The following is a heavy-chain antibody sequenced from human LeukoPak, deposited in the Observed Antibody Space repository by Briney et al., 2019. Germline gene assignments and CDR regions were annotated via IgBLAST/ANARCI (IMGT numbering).Heavy chain of an antibody. V-gene: IGHV1-69*04. D-gene: IGHD3-16*02. CDR3: AREPIRLRLGELSLLGYFDY. CDR1: GGTFSSYA. CDR2: IIPILGIA. Sequence: SVRVSCKASGGTFSSYAISWVRQAPGQGLEWMGRIIPILGIANYAQKFQGRVTITADKSTSTAYMELSSLRSEDTAVYYCAREPIRLRLGELSLLGYFDYWGQGTLVTVSS. J-gene: IGHJ4*02.